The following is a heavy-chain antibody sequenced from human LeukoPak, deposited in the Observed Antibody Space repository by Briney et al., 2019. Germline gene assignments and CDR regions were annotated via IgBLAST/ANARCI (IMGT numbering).Heavy chain of an antibody. CDR2: IYSGGSK. V-gene: IGHV3-53*01. D-gene: IGHD1-7*01. Sequence: GGCLRLSCADSGFTVSSNYMSWVRQAPGKGLEWVSVIYSGGSKYYADSVKGRFTISRDNSKNTLYLQMNSLRAEDTAVYYCARDSGTIEAFDIWGQGTMVTVCS. CDR1: GFTVSSNY. J-gene: IGHJ3*02. CDR3: ARDSGTIEAFDI.